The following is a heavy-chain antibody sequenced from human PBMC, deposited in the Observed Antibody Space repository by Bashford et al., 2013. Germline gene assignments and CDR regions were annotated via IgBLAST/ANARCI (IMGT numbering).Heavy chain of an antibody. V-gene: IGHV4-39*07. J-gene: IGHJ4*02. CDR3: ARRGVTSPFDY. Sequence: SETLSLTCTVSGGSINSTTYYWGWIRQSAGKGLEWIGTIHYSGSTYFNPSLKSRVTISMDTSKKKFFLNLSSVTAADTAIYYCARRGVTSPFDYWGQGTLVTVSS. CDR1: GGSINSTTYY. CDR2: IHYSGST.